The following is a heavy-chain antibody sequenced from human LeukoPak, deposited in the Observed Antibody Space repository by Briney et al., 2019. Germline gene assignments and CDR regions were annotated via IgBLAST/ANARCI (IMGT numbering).Heavy chain of an antibody. CDR3: ARDDTMVRGVHN. CDR2: IIPIFGTA. CDR1: GGTFSSYA. D-gene: IGHD3-10*01. V-gene: IGHV1-69*13. J-gene: IGHJ4*02. Sequence: SVKVSCKASGGTFSSYAISWVRQAPGQGLEWMGGIIPIFGTANYAQKFQGRVTITADESTSTAYMELSSLRSEDTAVYYCARDDTMVRGVHNWGQGTRVTVSS.